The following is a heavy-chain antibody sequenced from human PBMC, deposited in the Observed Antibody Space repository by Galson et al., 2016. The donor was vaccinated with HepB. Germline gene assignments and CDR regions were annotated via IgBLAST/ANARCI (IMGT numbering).Heavy chain of an antibody. CDR1: GYTFSGHG. V-gene: IGHV1-18*01. CDR3: ARSGIIRVNWFDP. D-gene: IGHD3-10*01. J-gene: IGHJ5*02. CDR2: ISPYNGNT. Sequence: SVKVSCKASGYTFSGHGIAWVRQAPGQGLEWMGYISPYNGNTDYAQNFQGRITMTTDASTSAAYMEVRSLKSDDTAVYYCARSGIIRVNWFDPWGQGTLVIVSS.